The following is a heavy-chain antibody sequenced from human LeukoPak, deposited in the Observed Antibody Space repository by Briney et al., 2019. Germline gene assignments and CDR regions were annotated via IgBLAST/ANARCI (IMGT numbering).Heavy chain of an antibody. J-gene: IGHJ4*02. CDR3: ARDLYYFDSSACFGY. CDR2: IKQDGSEK. Sequence: PGGSLRLSCAASGFTFSSYWMSWVRQAPGKGLEWVANIKQDGSEKYYVDSVKGRFTISRDNDTKSLYLQMNSLRAEDTAVYYCARDLYYFDSSACFGYWGQGTLVTVSS. D-gene: IGHD3-22*01. V-gene: IGHV3-7*05. CDR1: GFTFSSYW.